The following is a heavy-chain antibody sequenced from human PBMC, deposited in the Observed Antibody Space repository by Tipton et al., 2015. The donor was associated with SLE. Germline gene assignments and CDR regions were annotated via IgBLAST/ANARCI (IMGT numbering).Heavy chain of an antibody. CDR1: GGSISSGGYY. CDR2: IYNDGNT. J-gene: IGHJ4*02. D-gene: IGHD1-26*01. Sequence: TLSLTCTVSGGSISSGGYYWSWIRQHPVKGLEWIGYIYNDGNTYYNPSLERRLTISIDTPKNEFSLRLRSVTAADTAVYFCARIYSGSYFAPDDYWGQGTLVTVSS. V-gene: IGHV4-31*03. CDR3: ARIYSGSYFAPDDY.